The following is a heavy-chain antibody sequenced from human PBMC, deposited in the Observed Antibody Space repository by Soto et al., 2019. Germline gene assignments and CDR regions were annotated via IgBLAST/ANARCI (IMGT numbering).Heavy chain of an antibody. V-gene: IGHV4-31*03. J-gene: IGHJ4*02. CDR1: GGSISSGGYY. CDR3: ARNRSWLRDIDY. Sequence: SETLSLTCTVSGGSISSGGYYWSWIRQHPGKGLEWIGYIYYSGSTYYNPSLKSRVTISVDTSKNQFSLKLSSVTAADTAVYYCARNRSWLRDIDYWGQGTLVTVSS. D-gene: IGHD5-12*01. CDR2: IYYSGST.